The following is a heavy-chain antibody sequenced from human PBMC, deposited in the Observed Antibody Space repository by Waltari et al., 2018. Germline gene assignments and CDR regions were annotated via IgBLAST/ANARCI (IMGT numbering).Heavy chain of an antibody. V-gene: IGHV3-9*01. CDR2: INFNSYKI. CDR3: VKGHYYDNNGYFDY. J-gene: IGHJ4*02. D-gene: IGHD3-22*01. CDR1: GFRFDESA. Sequence: EVQLVESGGSLVQPGRSLRLSCAASGFRFDESAMHWVRQSPGKGLEWVSGINFNSYKINYADSVKGRFTISRDNAKNSLYLQINSLRAEDTALYYCVKGHYYDNNGYFDYWGQGTLVTVSS.